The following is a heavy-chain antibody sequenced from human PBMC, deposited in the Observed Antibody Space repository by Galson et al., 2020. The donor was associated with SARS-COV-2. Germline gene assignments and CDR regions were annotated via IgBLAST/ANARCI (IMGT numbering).Heavy chain of an antibody. V-gene: IGHV1-3*01. D-gene: IGHD6-6*01. CDR1: GYTFTSYA. Sequence: ASVKVSCKASGYTFTSYAMHWVRQAPGQRLEWMGWINAGNGNTKYSQKFQGRVTITRDTSASTAYMELSSLRSEDTAVYYCARDQRAARPGNYYYYYMDVWGKGTTVTVSS. J-gene: IGHJ6*03. CDR3: ARDQRAARPGNYYYYYMDV. CDR2: INAGNGNT.